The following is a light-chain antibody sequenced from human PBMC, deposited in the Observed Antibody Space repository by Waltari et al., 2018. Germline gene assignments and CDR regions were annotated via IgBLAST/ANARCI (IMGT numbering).Light chain of an antibody. CDR3: QQSKSNPRST. V-gene: IGKV1-9*01. CDR1: QGIGRY. Sequence: DIHLTQSHSFLSASVGDRATNPCRASQGIGRYLAWYQQKPGKAPYLLIYAASALQSGVPSRFSGSGSGTDFTLTISSLQPEDFATYYCQQSKSNPRSTFGGGTKVDIK. J-gene: IGKJ4*01. CDR2: AAS.